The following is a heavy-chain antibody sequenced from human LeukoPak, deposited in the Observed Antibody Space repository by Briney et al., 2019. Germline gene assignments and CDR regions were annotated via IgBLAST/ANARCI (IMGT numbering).Heavy chain of an antibody. J-gene: IGHJ4*02. CDR1: GFTFSIYV. CDR2: ISYDGSRT. V-gene: IGHV3-30*04. Sequence: GGSLRLSCAASGFTFSIYVMHWVRQAPGKGLEWVAVISYDGSRTYYADSVKGRFSISRDNSKNTLFLQMNSLRPEDTAVYYCAKGNMIVVVNYFDYWGQGTLVTVSS. D-gene: IGHD3-22*01. CDR3: AKGNMIVVVNYFDY.